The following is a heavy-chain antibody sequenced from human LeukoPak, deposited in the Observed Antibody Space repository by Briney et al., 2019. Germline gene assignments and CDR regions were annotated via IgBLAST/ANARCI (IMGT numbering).Heavy chain of an antibody. CDR1: GFTFSDYY. D-gene: IGHD3-22*01. J-gene: IGHJ4*02. V-gene: IGHV3-11*06. CDR3: ARGTNYYDSTGMSD. Sequence: GGSLRLSCAASGFTFSDYYMSWIRQAPGKGLEWVSYISSSSSYTNYADSVKGRFTISRDNAKNSLYLQMNSLRAEDTAVYFCARGTNYYDSTGMSDWGQGTLVTVSS. CDR2: ISSSSSYT.